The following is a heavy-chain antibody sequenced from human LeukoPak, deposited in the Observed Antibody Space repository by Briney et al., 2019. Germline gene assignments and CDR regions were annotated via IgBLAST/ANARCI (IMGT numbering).Heavy chain of an antibody. CDR1: GYTFSNSG. V-gene: IGHV1-18*01. D-gene: IGHD2-2*01. Sequence: ASVKVSCKASGYTFSNSGTSWVRQAPGLGLEWMGWIGAYNGNTRYVEKFQGRVTMTTDTSTSTAYMELRSLRSDDTAVYFCARDHQYDFDYWGQGTLVTVSS. J-gene: IGHJ4*02. CDR2: IGAYNGNT. CDR3: ARDHQYDFDY.